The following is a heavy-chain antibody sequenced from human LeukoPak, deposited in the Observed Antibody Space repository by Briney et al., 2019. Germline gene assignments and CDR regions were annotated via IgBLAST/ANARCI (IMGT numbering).Heavy chain of an antibody. CDR1: GFTFSNFA. Sequence: PGGSLRLSCAASGFTFSNFAMQWVRQAPGKGLQYVSTVTSDGSNTYYASSVQGRFTISRDISKSTLYLQMGSLRPDDTAVYYCARGGKWSNWYFDLWGRGTLVTVSS. CDR3: ARGGKWSNWYFDL. D-gene: IGHD1-26*01. J-gene: IGHJ2*01. V-gene: IGHV3-64*01. CDR2: VTSDGSNT.